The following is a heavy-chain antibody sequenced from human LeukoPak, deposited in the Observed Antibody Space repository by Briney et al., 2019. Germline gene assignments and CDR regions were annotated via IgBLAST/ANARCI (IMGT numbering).Heavy chain of an antibody. Sequence: SVKVSCKASGGTFSSYSISWVRQAPGQGLEWMGRIIPILGIANYAQKFQGRVTITADKSTSTAYMEPSSLRSEVTAVYYCARDGPPYYDFWSGEAPYYYYMDVWGKGTTVTVSS. CDR3: ARDGPPYYDFWSGEAPYYYYMDV. V-gene: IGHV1-69*04. J-gene: IGHJ6*03. CDR2: IIPILGIA. D-gene: IGHD3-3*01. CDR1: GGTFSSYS.